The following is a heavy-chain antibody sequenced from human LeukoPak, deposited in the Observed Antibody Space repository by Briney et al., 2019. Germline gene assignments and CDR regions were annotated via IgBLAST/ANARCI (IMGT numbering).Heavy chain of an antibody. J-gene: IGHJ4*02. V-gene: IGHV1-18*01. Sequence: ASVKVSCKASGYAFGFYGISWVRQAPGQGLEWMGWISVNNDNTHYAQKFQGRVTITADKSTSTAYMELSSLRSEDTAVYYCARGASGMGGYWGQGTLVTVSS. CDR1: GYAFGFYG. CDR2: ISVNNDNT. CDR3: ARGASGMGGY. D-gene: IGHD2-15*01.